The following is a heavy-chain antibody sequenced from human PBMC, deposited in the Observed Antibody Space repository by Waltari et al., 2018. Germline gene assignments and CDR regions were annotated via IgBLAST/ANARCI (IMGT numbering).Heavy chain of an antibody. Sequence: QLQLQESGPGLVKPSETLSLTCTVSGGSISSSSYYWGWIRQPPGKGLEWIGSIYYSGSTYYNPSLKSRVTISVDTSKNQFSLKLSSVTAADTAVYYCASTDSSGYYSYFDYWGQGTLVTVSS. J-gene: IGHJ4*02. CDR3: ASTDSSGYYSYFDY. V-gene: IGHV4-39*07. CDR2: IYYSGST. CDR1: GGSISSSSYY. D-gene: IGHD3-22*01.